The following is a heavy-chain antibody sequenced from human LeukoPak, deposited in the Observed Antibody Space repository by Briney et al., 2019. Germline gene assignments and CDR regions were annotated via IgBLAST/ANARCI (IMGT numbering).Heavy chain of an antibody. CDR2: INPNSGGT. CDR3: ARPFPSLRLEIAAAGTDFDY. J-gene: IGHJ4*02. Sequence: ASVKVSCKASGYTFTGYYMHWVRQAPGQGLECMGWINPNSGGTNYAQKFQGRVTMTRDTSISTAYMELSRLRSDDTAVYYRARPFPSLRLEIAAAGTDFDYWGQGTLVTVSS. CDR1: GYTFTGYY. V-gene: IGHV1-2*02. D-gene: IGHD6-13*01.